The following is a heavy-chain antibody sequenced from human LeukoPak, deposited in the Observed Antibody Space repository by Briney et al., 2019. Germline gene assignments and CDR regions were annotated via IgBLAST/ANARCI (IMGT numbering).Heavy chain of an antibody. CDR2: IRYDGSNK. V-gene: IGHV3-30*02. CDR3: ARKEARITIFGVAPNYWYFDL. Sequence: GGSLRLSCAASGFTFSSYGMHWVRQAPGKGLEWVAFIRYDGSNKYYADSVKGRFTISRDNSKNTLYLQMNSLRAEDTAVYYCARKEARITIFGVAPNYWYFDLWGRGTLVTVSS. D-gene: IGHD3-3*01. CDR1: GFTFSSYG. J-gene: IGHJ2*01.